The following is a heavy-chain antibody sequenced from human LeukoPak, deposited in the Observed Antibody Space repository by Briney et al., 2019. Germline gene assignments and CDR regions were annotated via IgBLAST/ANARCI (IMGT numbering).Heavy chain of an antibody. CDR3: ARDSDSWYFDY. V-gene: IGHV3-23*01. D-gene: IGHD6-13*01. CDR2: ISGSGTNA. Sequence: QTGGSLRLSCAASGFTFSSYAMTWVRQAPGKGLEWVSVISGSGTNADYADSVKGRFTISRDNSKNTLYLQMNSLRAEDTAVYYCARDSDSWYFDYWGQGTLVTVSS. J-gene: IGHJ4*02. CDR1: GFTFSSYA.